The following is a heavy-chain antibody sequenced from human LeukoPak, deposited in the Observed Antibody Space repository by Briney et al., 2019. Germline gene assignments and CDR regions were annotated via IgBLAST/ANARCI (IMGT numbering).Heavy chain of an antibody. V-gene: IGHV4-59*08. CDR1: GGSISSYY. Sequence: SETLSLTCTVSGGSISSYYWSWTRQPPGKGLEWIGYIYYSGSTNYNPSLKSRVTISVDTSKNQFSLKLSSVTAADTAIYYCARLGGSGSYSKGGFDYWGQGTLVTVSS. J-gene: IGHJ4*02. D-gene: IGHD3-10*01. CDR3: ARLGGSGSYSKGGFDY. CDR2: IYYSGST.